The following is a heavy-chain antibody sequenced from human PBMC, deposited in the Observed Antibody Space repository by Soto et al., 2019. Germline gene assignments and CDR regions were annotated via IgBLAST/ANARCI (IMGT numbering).Heavy chain of an antibody. J-gene: IGHJ4*02. CDR3: ARDRYCSGGSCYAS. CDR2: INHSGST. V-gene: IGHV4-34*01. Sequence: QVQLQQWGAGLLKPSETLSLTCAVYGGSFSGYYWSWIRQPPGKGLEWIGEINHSGSTNYNPCLKSRVTISVDTSKNQCALKLSSVTAADTAVYYCARDRYCSGGSCYASWGQGTLVTVSS. D-gene: IGHD2-15*01. CDR1: GGSFSGYY.